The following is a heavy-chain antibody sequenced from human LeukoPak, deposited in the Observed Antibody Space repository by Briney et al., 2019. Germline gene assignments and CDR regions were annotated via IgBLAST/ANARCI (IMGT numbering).Heavy chain of an antibody. Sequence: GGSLRLSCAASGFTFSSYAMSWVRQAPGKGLEWVSAISGSGGSTYYADSVKGRFTISRDNSKNTLYLQMNSLRAEDTAVYYCARDSATYYYDSSGSRDDAFDIWGQGTMVTVSS. CDR3: ARDSATYYYDSSGSRDDAFDI. CDR2: ISGSGGST. J-gene: IGHJ3*02. CDR1: GFTFSSYA. D-gene: IGHD3-22*01. V-gene: IGHV3-23*01.